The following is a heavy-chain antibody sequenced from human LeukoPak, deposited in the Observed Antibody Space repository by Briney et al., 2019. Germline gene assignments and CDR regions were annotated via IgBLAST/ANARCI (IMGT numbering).Heavy chain of an antibody. Sequence: GGSLRLSCAASGFAFTNAWMNWVRQAPGKGLEWVGRIKSKTDGGTADYAAPVKGRFTISRDDSKNTLYLQMNSLKTEDTAVYYCTTTDSSGRFLIDYWGQGTLVTVSS. CDR3: TTTDSSGRFLIDY. V-gene: IGHV3-15*07. CDR1: GFAFTNAW. CDR2: IKSKTDGGTA. J-gene: IGHJ4*02. D-gene: IGHD3-22*01.